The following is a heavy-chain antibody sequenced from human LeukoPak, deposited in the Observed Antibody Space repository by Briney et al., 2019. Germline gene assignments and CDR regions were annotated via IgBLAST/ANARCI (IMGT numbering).Heavy chain of an antibody. CDR1: GYTFTSYY. J-gene: IGHJ5*02. CDR2: INPSGGST. Sequence: ASVKVSCKASGYTFTSYYMHWVRQAPGQGLEWMGIINPSGGSTSYAQKFQGRVTMTRDMSTSTVYMELSSLRSEDTAVYYCARDGWNYYDSSGYYNDNWFDPWGQGTLVTVSS. V-gene: IGHV1-46*01. D-gene: IGHD3-22*01. CDR3: ARDGWNYYDSSGYYNDNWFDP.